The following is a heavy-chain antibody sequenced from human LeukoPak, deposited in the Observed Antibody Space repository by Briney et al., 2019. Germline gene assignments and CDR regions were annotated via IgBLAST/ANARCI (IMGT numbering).Heavy chain of an antibody. CDR1: GGSISSGSYY. Sequence: SETLSLTCTVSGGSISSGSYYWSWIRQPAGKGLEWIGRIYTSGSTNYNPSLKSRVTISVDTSKNPFSLKLSSVTAADTAVYYCARDARFAIVGATNYYYYYMDVWGKGTTVTVSS. D-gene: IGHD1-26*01. CDR2: IYTSGST. J-gene: IGHJ6*03. CDR3: ARDARFAIVGATNYYYYYMDV. V-gene: IGHV4-61*02.